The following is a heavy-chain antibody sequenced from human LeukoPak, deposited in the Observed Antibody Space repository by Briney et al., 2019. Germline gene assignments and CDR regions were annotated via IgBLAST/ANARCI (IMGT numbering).Heavy chain of an antibody. Sequence: GGSLRLSRAVSGFTYSRYWMTWVRQAPGKGLEWVSAISASGGTTYYAGSVKGRFTISRDNSKNTLYLQMSGLRAEDTAVYYCAKEPREYCSSTSCPNWIDPWGQGTLVTVSS. CDR3: AKEPREYCSSTSCPNWIDP. V-gene: IGHV3-23*01. J-gene: IGHJ5*02. CDR1: GFTYSRYW. D-gene: IGHD2-2*01. CDR2: ISASGGTT.